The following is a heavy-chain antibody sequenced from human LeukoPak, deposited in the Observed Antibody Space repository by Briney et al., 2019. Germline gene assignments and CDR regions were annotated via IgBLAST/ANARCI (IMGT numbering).Heavy chain of an antibody. Sequence: GGSLRLSCAASGFTFSSYGMHWVRQAPGKGLEWVAFIRYDGSNKYYADSVKGRFTISRDNSKNTLYLQMNSLRAEDTAVYYCARARCSGGSCDVDDAFDIWGQGTMVTVSS. V-gene: IGHV3-30*02. CDR2: IRYDGSNK. J-gene: IGHJ3*02. CDR3: ARARCSGGSCDVDDAFDI. CDR1: GFTFSSYG. D-gene: IGHD2-15*01.